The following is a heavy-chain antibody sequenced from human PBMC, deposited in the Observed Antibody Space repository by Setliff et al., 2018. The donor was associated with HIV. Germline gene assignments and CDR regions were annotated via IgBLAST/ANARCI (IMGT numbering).Heavy chain of an antibody. CDR3: ARVPYRSAWFSGGHDAFDI. V-gene: IGHV1-18*01. CDR1: GYSFARYG. J-gene: IGHJ3*02. D-gene: IGHD6-19*01. CDR2: ISGFNGNT. Sequence: ASVKVSCKASGYSFARYGLSWVRQAPGQGLEWMGWISGFNGNTKYAQSFQDRVAMTTETATSTAYMEMRSLRSDDTAMYFCARVPYRSAWFSGGHDAFDIWGQGTMVT.